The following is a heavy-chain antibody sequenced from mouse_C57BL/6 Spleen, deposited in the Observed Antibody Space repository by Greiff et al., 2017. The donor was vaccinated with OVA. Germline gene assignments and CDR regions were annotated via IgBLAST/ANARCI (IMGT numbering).Heavy chain of an antibody. D-gene: IGHD1-1*01. CDR1: GYTFTSYG. CDR2: IYPRSGNT. J-gene: IGHJ1*03. V-gene: IGHV1-81*01. CDR3: ARSFITTVVPHWYFDV. Sequence: VKLQESGAELARPGASVKLSCKASGYTFTSYGISWVKQRTGQGLEWIGEIYPRSGNTYYNEKFKGKATLTADKSSSTAYMELRSLTSEDSAVYFCARSFITTVVPHWYFDVWGTGTTVTVSS.